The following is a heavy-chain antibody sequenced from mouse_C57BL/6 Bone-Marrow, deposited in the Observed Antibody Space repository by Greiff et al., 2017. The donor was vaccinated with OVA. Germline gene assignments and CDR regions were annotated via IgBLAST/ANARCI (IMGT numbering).Heavy chain of an antibody. J-gene: IGHJ4*01. CDR1: GYTFTSYG. CDR2: IYPRSGNT. D-gene: IGHD1-1*01. CDR3: ARCGYVSIYAMDY. Sequence: VQLQESGAELARPGASVKLSCKASGYTFTSYGISWVKQRTGQGLEWIGEIYPRSGNTYYNEKFKGKATLTADKSSSKAYMELRSLTSEDSAVYFCARCGYVSIYAMDYWGQGTSVTVSS. V-gene: IGHV1-81*01.